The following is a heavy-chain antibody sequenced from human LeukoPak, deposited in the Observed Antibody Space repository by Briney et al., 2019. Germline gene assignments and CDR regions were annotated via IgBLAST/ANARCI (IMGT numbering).Heavy chain of an antibody. CDR1: GASIHDDH. V-gene: IGHV4-59*01. CDR2: VYYRGSA. J-gene: IGHJ4*02. D-gene: IGHD4-17*01. CDR3: ATGYGDFRVEGRYFYS. Sequence: SETLSLTCTVSGASIHDDHFTWIRQPPGRGLEWIGFVYYRGSAKYNPSLESRVTISVDTSKKHFFLKLKSVTAADTAVYYCATGYGDFRVEGRYFYSWGQGTLVTVSS.